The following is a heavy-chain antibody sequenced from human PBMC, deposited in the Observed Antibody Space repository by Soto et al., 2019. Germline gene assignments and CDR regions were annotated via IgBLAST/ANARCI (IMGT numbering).Heavy chain of an antibody. V-gene: IGHV1-69*08. CDR3: AIRRYCAYNCYHNHYYGMDV. J-gene: IGHJ6*02. CDR1: GDTFSSYI. CDR2: VISVLTTT. Sequence: QVQLVQSGAEVKKPGSSVRVSCRSSGDTFSSYIVNWLRLAPGRGLEWMGRVISVLTTTDYAQNFRGRVTITADRTTNTVYLDLSSLRSDATAVYYGAIRRYCAYNCYHNHYYGMDVWGQGCLVTVAS. D-gene: IGHD1-20*01.